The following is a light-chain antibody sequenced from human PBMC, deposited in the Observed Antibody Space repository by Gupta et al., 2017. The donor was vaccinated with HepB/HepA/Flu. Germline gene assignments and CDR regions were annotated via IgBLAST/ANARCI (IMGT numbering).Light chain of an antibody. CDR2: QNN. J-gene: IGLJ2*01. V-gene: IGLV1-44*01. Sequence: QSVLTQPPSASGAPGRRGPISCSGGSSNIGRNTVKWYQHLPGTAPKLIIYQNNQRPSGVPDRFSGSKSGTSASLAISGLPSEDEADYYCAAWDDSLIGVLFGGGTKLTVL. CDR1: SSNIGRNT. CDR3: AAWDDSLIGVL.